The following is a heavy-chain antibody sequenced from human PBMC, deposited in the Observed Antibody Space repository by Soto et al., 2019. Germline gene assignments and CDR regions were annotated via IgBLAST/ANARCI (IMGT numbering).Heavy chain of an antibody. V-gene: IGHV1-18*01. Sequence: ASVKVSCKASGYTFTSYGISLVRQAPVQVLELIVWIIAYNFNTNYSQKLQGRVTMTTDTSTSTGYIELRTLRSDDTAVYYCGRGHRRSGWPDYWGQGTLVTVSS. CDR3: GRGHRRSGWPDY. D-gene: IGHD6-19*01. J-gene: IGHJ4*02. CDR1: GYTFTSYG. CDR2: IIAYNFNT.